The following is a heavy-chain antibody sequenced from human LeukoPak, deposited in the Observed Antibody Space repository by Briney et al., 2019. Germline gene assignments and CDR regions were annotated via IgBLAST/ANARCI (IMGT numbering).Heavy chain of an antibody. CDR1: GLTFNSYN. CDR2: MSWTSSPI. J-gene: IGHJ4*02. D-gene: IGHD3-10*01. V-gene: IGHV3-48*01. Sequence: PGGSLRLSCAASGLTFNSYNMNWVRQAPGKGLEWVSYMSWTSSPIYYADSVKGRFTISRDNAKNSLYLQMNSLRAEDTAVYYCARSHSPYYYGSEEDFDYWGQGTLVTVSS. CDR3: ARSHSPYYYGSEEDFDY.